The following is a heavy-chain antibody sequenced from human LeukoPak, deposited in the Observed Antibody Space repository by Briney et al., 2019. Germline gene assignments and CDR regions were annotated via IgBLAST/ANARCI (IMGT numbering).Heavy chain of an antibody. CDR2: IYYSGST. J-gene: IGHJ4*02. CDR3: ARGGIRGYSAFDNLDF. CDR1: GGSISSSSYY. Sequence: SETLSLTCTVSGGSISSSSYYWGWIRQPPGKGLEWIGSIYYSGSTYYNPSLKSRVSMSVDTSKNQFSLTLTSVTVADTAFYYCARGGIRGYSAFDNLDFWGLGTHVTVSS. D-gene: IGHD5-12*01. V-gene: IGHV4-39*07.